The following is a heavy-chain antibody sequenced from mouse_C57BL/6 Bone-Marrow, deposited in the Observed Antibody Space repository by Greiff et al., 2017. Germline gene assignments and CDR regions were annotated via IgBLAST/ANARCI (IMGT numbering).Heavy chain of an antibody. J-gene: IGHJ2*01. CDR2: INPNNGGT. CDR1: GYTFTDYY. Sequence: VQLQQSGPELVKPGASVKISCKASGYTFTDYYMNWVKQSHGKSLEWIGDINPNNGGTSYNQKFKGKATLTVDKSSSTAYMELRSLTSEDSAVYYCARGTMVTTPDYWGQGTTLTVSS. D-gene: IGHD2-2*01. CDR3: ARGTMVTTPDY. V-gene: IGHV1-26*01.